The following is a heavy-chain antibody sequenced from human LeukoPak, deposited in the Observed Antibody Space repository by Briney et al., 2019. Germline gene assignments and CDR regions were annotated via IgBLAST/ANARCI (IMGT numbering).Heavy chain of an antibody. CDR3: ARGPANGASYFDY. J-gene: IGHJ4*02. V-gene: IGHV4-61*02. Sequence: SETLSLTCTVSGGSIIRGAFYWHWIRQPAGKGLERIGRVHTSGSTHYDPSLSSRVTISLDTSKNQCSLRLSSVTAAVTAVYYCARGPANGASYFDYWGQGSLVTVSS. CDR2: VHTSGST. D-gene: IGHD2-8*01. CDR1: GGSIIRGAFY.